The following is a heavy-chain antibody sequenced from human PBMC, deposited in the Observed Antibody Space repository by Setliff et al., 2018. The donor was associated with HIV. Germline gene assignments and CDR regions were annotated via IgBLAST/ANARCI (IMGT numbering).Heavy chain of an antibody. CDR3: ARDRIPKRGYTYREPDFDS. D-gene: IGHD3-16*02. V-gene: IGHV1-3*04. CDR1: GYTFTSHT. CDR2: INTGNGNT. J-gene: IGHJ4*02. Sequence: GASVKVSCKASGYTFTSHTIHWVRQAPGQGLEWMGWINTGNGNTKYSQKFQDRVTITRGTSASTGYMEVNSLRPEDTAVYYCARDRIPKRGYTYREPDFDSWGQGTLVTVSS.